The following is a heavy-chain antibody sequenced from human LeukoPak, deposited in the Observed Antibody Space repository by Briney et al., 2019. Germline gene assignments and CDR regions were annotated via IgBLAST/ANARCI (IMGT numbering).Heavy chain of an antibody. D-gene: IGHD3-9*01. CDR2: ITGSGGNT. CDR3: AKWGDYDVLTGYYVSDY. CDR1: GFTFSYYA. J-gene: IGHJ4*02. Sequence: GASLRLSCVASGFTFSYYAMSWVRQAPGKGLEWVSAITGSGGNTYYADSVKGRFTISRDNSKNTVFLQMNSLRAEDTAVYYCAKWGDYDVLTGYYVSDYWGQGTLVTVSS. V-gene: IGHV3-23*01.